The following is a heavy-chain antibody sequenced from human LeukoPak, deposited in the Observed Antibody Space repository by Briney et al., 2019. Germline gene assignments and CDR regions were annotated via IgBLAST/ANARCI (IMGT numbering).Heavy chain of an antibody. CDR3: ARDNYAGANWFDP. Sequence: VASVKVSCKASGGTFSSYAISWARRAPGQGLEWMGGIIPIFGTANYAQKFQGRVTITTDESTSTAYMELSSLRSEDTAVYYCARDNYAGANWFDPWGQGTLVTVSS. CDR1: GGTFSSYA. J-gene: IGHJ5*02. D-gene: IGHD1-7*01. V-gene: IGHV1-69*05. CDR2: IIPIFGTA.